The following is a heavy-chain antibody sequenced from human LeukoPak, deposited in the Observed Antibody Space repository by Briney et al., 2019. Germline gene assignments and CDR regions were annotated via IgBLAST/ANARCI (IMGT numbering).Heavy chain of an antibody. J-gene: IGHJ4*02. CDR1: GYTFNNHG. V-gene: IGHV1-18*01. D-gene: IGHD4-4*01. CDR3: ARDHS. CDR2: ISAYNGNT. Sequence: ASVKVSCKASGYTFNNHGINWVRQAPGQGLEWMGWISAYNGNTNYAQNFQDRVTMTTDTSTTTAYMELRNLRSDDTAVYYCARDHSWGQGTLVTVSS.